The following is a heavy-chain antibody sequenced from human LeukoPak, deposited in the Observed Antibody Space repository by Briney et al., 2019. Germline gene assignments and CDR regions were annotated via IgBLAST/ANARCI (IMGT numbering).Heavy chain of an antibody. CDR1: GGSISSSSYY. V-gene: IGHV4-39*01. CDR3: ARADYGDYDLRPEYFQH. Sequence: SETLSLTCTVSGGSISSSSYYWGWIRQPPGKGLEWIGSIYYSGSTYYNPSLKSRVTISVDTSKNQFSLNLSSVTATDTAVYYCARADYGDYDLRPEYFQHWGQGTLVTVSS. CDR2: IYYSGST. J-gene: IGHJ1*01. D-gene: IGHD4-17*01.